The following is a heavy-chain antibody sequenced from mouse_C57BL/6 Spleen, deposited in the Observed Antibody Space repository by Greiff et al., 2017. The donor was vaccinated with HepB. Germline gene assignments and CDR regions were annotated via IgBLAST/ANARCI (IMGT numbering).Heavy chain of an antibody. V-gene: IGHV1-7*01. J-gene: IGHJ4*01. CDR1: GYTFTSYW. CDR3: ARSSNYDAMDY. CDR2: INPSSGYT. D-gene: IGHD2-5*01. Sequence: VQLQQSGAELAKPGASVKLSCKASGYTFTSYWMHWVKQRPGQGLEWIGYINPSSGYTKYNQKFKVKATLTADKSSSTAYMQLSSLTYEDSAVYYCARSSNYDAMDYWGQGTSVTVSS.